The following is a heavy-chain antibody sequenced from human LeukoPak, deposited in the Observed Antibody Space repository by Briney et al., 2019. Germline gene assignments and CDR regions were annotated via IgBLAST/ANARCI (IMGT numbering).Heavy chain of an antibody. CDR3: ARARSYSSTSFGP. CDR1: GFTFSSYS. V-gene: IGHV3-21*01. CDR2: ISRSSTYI. Sequence: GGSLRLSCAASGFTFSSYSMNWVRQAPGKGLEWVSSISRSSTYIYYADAVKGRFTISRDNAKNSVYLQMGSLRAEDTALYYCARARSYSSTSFGPWGQGTLVTVSS. J-gene: IGHJ4*02. D-gene: IGHD6-13*01.